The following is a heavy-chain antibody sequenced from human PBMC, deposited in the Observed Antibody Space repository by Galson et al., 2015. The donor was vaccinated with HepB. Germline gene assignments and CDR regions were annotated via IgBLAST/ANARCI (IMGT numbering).Heavy chain of an antibody. CDR3: ASDLDGSGSFYNMLAY. V-gene: IGHV3-30*04. CDR2: ISSDINTK. Sequence: SLRLSCAASGFTFSRHAFHWVRQAPGKGLQWLSLISSDINTKNYADSVKGRFSVSRDNPRDTVYLQMNGLRPEDTAVYFCASDLDGSGSFYNMLAYWGQGIMVTVSS. CDR1: GFTFSRHA. J-gene: IGHJ4*02. D-gene: IGHD3-10*01.